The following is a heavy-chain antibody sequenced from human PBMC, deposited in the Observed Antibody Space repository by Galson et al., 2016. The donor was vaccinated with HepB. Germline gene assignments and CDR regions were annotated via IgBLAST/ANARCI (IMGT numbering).Heavy chain of an antibody. CDR2: ISWNSGSI. V-gene: IGHV3-9*01. D-gene: IGHD3-22*01. CDR1: GFTLNHYA. J-gene: IGHJ3*02. Sequence: SLRLSCAASGFTLNHYAMHWVRQAPGKGLEWVSGISWNSGSIGYADSVKGRFTISRDNAKNSLYLQMNSLRAGDTALYYCAKDSGAYYYDSSGYRRNAFDIGGQGTMVTVAS. CDR3: AKDSGAYYYDSSGYRRNAFDI.